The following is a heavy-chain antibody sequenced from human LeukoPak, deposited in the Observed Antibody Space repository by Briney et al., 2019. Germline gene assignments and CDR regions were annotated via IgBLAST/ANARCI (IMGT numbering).Heavy chain of an antibody. D-gene: IGHD4-11*01. Sequence: GGSLRLSCTASGFTFSDYYMSRIRQAPGKGLEWISYISDSGSTIYYADSVKGRFAVSRDNAKNSLYLQMNSLRADDTAVYYCARGYSNYYFDYWGQGTLVTVSS. CDR3: ARGYSNYYFDY. CDR2: ISDSGSTI. V-gene: IGHV3-11*01. CDR1: GFTFSDYY. J-gene: IGHJ4*02.